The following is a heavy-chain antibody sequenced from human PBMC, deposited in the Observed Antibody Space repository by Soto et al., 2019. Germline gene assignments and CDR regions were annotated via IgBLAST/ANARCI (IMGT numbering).Heavy chain of an antibody. D-gene: IGHD3-3*01. Sequence: GGSLRLSCAASGFTVSSNYMSWVRQAPGKGLEWVSVIYSGGSTYYADSVKGRFTISRDNSKNTLYLQMNSLRAEDTAVYYCVSYYDFWSGYPHDPFSIWAQGTTDTVSS. CDR2: IYSGGST. CDR1: GFTVSSNY. CDR3: VSYYDFWSGYPHDPFSI. V-gene: IGHV3-53*01. J-gene: IGHJ3*02.